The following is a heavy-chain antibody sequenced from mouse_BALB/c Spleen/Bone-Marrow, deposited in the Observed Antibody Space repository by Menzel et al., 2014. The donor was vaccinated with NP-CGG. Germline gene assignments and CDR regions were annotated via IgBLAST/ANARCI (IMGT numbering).Heavy chain of an antibody. V-gene: IGHV1-5*01. CDR3: TRWNYYGSSYDY. J-gene: IGHJ2*01. CDR1: GYTFTSYW. Sequence: EVQLQQSGTVLARPGASVKMSCKASGYTFTSYWMHWVKQRPGQGLEWIGAIYPGNSDTSYNQKFKGKAKLTAVTSTSPAYMELSSLTNEDSAVYYCTRWNYYGSSYDYWGQGTPLTVSS. CDR2: IYPGNSDT. D-gene: IGHD1-1*01.